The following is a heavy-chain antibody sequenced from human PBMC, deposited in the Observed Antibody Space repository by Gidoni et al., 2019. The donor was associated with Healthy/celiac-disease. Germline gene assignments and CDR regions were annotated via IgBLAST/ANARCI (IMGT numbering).Heavy chain of an antibody. Sequence: EVQLVESGGGLVQLGRSLRLSCAASGFTFDDYAMHWVREAPGKGLEWVSGISWNSGSIGYADSVKGRFTISRDNAKNSLYLQMNSLRAEDTALYYCAKVGDCSSTSCYGINGAFDIWGQGTMVTVSS. CDR2: ISWNSGSI. J-gene: IGHJ3*02. CDR3: AKVGDCSSTSCYGINGAFDI. CDR1: GFTFDDYA. D-gene: IGHD2-2*01. V-gene: IGHV3-9*01.